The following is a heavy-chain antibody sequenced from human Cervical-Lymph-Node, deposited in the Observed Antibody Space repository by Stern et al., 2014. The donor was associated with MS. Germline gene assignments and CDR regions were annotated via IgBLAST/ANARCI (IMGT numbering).Heavy chain of an antibody. Sequence: QVQLVQSGAEVKKPGASVKVSCKASGYSFTYYGINWVRQAPGQGLEWMGWVSGDSGNTNSAQKFQGRVTMTTDTSTSTAHMELRSLRSDDTAVYYCARGGMGGNYYYYYGMDVCGQGTAVTVSS. D-gene: IGHD3-16*01. V-gene: IGHV1-18*01. J-gene: IGHJ6*02. CDR2: VSGDSGNT. CDR1: GYSFTYYG. CDR3: ARGGMGGNYYYYYGMDV.